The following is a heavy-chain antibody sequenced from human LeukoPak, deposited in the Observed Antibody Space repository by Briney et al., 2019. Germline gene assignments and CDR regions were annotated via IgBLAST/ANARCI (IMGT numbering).Heavy chain of an antibody. D-gene: IGHD1-26*01. CDR1: GFTFSSLS. J-gene: IGHJ4*02. CDR3: ARAEWELPLFDY. CDR2: ISSSSSYI. V-gene: IGHV3-21*01. Sequence: GFLRLFCAASGFTFSSLSHNWVRPASGKGLGLVSSISSSSSYIYYADSVKGRFTISRDNAKNSLYLQMNSLRAEDTAVYYCARAEWELPLFDYWGQGTLVTVSS.